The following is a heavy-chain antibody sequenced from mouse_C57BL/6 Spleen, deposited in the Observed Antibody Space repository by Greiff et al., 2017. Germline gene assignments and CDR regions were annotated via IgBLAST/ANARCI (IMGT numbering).Heavy chain of an antibody. D-gene: IGHD1-1*01. Sequence: QVHVKQSGAELVRPGASVTLSCKASGYTFTDYEMHWVKQTPVHGLEWIGAIDPETGGTAYNQKFKGKAILTADKSSSTAYMELRSLTSEDSAVYYCTRSYGSSYDYFDYWGQGTTLTVSS. CDR2: IDPETGGT. J-gene: IGHJ2*01. CDR3: TRSYGSSYDYFDY. V-gene: IGHV1-15*01. CDR1: GYTFTDYE.